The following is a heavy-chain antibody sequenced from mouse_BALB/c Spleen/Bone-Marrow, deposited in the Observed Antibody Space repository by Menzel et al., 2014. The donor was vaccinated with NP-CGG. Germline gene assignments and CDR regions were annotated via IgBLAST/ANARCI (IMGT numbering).Heavy chain of an antibody. Sequence: EVTLVESGGGLVQPGGSRQLSCAASGFTFSSFGMHWVRQAPEMGLEWVAYISSGSSTTYYADTVKGRFTISRDNPKNTMFLQMTSLRSEDTAMYYCARSPYGYDGRDYWGQGTSVTVSS. CDR1: GFTFSSFG. CDR2: ISSGSSTT. V-gene: IGHV5-17*02. J-gene: IGHJ4*01. CDR3: ARSPYGYDGRDY. D-gene: IGHD2-14*01.